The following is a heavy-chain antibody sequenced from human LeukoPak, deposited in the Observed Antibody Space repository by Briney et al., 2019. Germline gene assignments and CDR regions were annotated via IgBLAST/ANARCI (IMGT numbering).Heavy chain of an antibody. Sequence: GGSLRLSCAASGFTFSDYYMSWIRQAPGKGLEWVSYIRSSGSTICYADSVKGRFTISRDNAKNSLYLQMNSLRAEDTAVYYCARCPRIAAAGVNYWGQGTLVTVSS. J-gene: IGHJ4*02. CDR2: IRSSGSTI. CDR3: ARCPRIAAAGVNY. D-gene: IGHD6-13*01. CDR1: GFTFSDYY. V-gene: IGHV3-11*01.